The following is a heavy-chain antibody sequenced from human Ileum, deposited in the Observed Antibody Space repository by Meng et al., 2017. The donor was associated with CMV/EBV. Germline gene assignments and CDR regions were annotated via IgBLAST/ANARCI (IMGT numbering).Heavy chain of an antibody. Sequence: GSLRLYCSVPGGYISSYYWSLIRQPPGKGLEWIGYIYYSGSTNYNPSLKSRVTISVDTSKNQFSLKLSSVTAADTAVYYCARDSQYYYGSGSYYTYGMDVWGQGTTVTVSS. D-gene: IGHD3-10*01. CDR3: ARDSQYYYGSGSYYTYGMDV. CDR1: GGYISSYY. CDR2: IYYSGST. J-gene: IGHJ6*02. V-gene: IGHV4-59*01.